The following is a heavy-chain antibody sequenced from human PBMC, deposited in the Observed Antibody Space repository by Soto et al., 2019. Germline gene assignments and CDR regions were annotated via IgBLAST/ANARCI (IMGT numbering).Heavy chain of an antibody. Sequence: QITLNESGPTLVKPMQTLTLTCNFSGFSLDSTAVGVGWLRQPPGKALECLALIYWDGDKRYNPSLTNRVIITKDTSKNQVVLTMTDMAPADTGTYFCAHFRLGGTFVGGVTFDHWGQGVLVTVSS. CDR2: IYWDGDK. J-gene: IGHJ4*02. CDR1: GFSLDSTAVG. CDR3: AHFRLGGTFVGGVTFDH. V-gene: IGHV2-5*02. D-gene: IGHD3-16*01.